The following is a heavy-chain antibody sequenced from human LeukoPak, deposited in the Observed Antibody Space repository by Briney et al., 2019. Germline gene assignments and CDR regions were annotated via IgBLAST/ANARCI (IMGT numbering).Heavy chain of an antibody. Sequence: SETLSLTCTVSGGSISSGSYYWGWIRQPPGKGLEWIGSIYYSGSTYYNPSLKSRVTISVDTSKNQFSLKLSSVTAADTAVYYCARQAPRYDFWSGYYSLQDAFDIWGQGTMVTVSS. CDR1: GGSISSGSYY. CDR3: ARQAPRYDFWSGYYSLQDAFDI. J-gene: IGHJ3*02. CDR2: IYYSGST. V-gene: IGHV4-39*01. D-gene: IGHD3-3*01.